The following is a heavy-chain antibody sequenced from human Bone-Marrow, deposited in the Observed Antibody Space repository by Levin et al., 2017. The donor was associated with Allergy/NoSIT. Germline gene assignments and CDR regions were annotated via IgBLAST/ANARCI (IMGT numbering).Heavy chain of an antibody. D-gene: IGHD5/OR15-5a*01. CDR3: ARVSSTTPAWFDP. CDR1: GGSISSGSYY. CDR2: IYTSGST. Sequence: SETLSLTCTVSGGSISSGSYYWSWIRQPAGKGLEWIGRIYTSGSTNYNPSLKSRVTISVDTSKNQFSLKLSSVTAADTAVYYCARVSSTTPAWFDPWGQGTLVTVSS. V-gene: IGHV4-61*02. J-gene: IGHJ5*02.